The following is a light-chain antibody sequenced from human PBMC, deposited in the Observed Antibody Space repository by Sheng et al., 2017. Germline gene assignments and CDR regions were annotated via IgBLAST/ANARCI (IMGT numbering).Light chain of an antibody. CDR1: EGISSRF. CDR3: QQRSNWPPTWT. Sequence: ETVLTQSPGTLSLSPGQRATLSCRASEGISSRFLAWFQQKPGQPLRLLIYATSSRATGIPDRFSGSGFGTDFTLTISRLEPEDFAVYYCQQRSNWPPTWTFGQGTKVEIK. CDR2: ATS. J-gene: IGKJ1*01. V-gene: IGKV3D-20*02.